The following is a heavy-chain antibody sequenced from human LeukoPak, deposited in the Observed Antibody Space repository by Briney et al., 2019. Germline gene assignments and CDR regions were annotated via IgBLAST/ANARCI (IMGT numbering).Heavy chain of an antibody. V-gene: IGHV4-34*01. CDR2: INHSGST. D-gene: IGHD6-19*01. CDR1: GGSISSDGYS. Sequence: PSETLSLTCVVSGGSISSDGYSWSWIRQPPGKGLEWIGEINHSGSTNYNPSLKSRVTISVDTSKNQFSLKLSSVTAADTAVYYCARRLVWGWDMDVWGKGTTVTISS. J-gene: IGHJ6*03. CDR3: ARRLVWGWDMDV.